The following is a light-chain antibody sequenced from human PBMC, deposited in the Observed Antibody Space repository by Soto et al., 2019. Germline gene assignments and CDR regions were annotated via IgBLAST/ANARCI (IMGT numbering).Light chain of an antibody. Sequence: ITQSPAPLSVSPGERATLSCRASQSVNNNLAWYQQKPGQAPRLLIYDASNRATGIPARFSGSGSGTDFTLTISSLEPEDFAVYYCQQRSNWITFVQGTRLEI. J-gene: IGKJ5*01. CDR2: DAS. CDR1: QSVNNN. V-gene: IGKV3-11*01. CDR3: QQRSNWIT.